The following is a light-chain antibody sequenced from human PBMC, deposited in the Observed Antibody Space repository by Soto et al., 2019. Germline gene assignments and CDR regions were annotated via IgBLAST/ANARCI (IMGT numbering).Light chain of an antibody. J-gene: IGKJ1*01. CDR2: LAS. Sequence: TLSAFVGDRVTITCRASQTISTSLAWYQQKPGKAPKLLIYLASTLQSGVPARFSGSGSATEFTLSISSLQPDDFATYYCQQYGTSSRTFGHGTKVDIK. V-gene: IGKV1-5*03. CDR3: QQYGTSSRT. CDR1: QTISTS.